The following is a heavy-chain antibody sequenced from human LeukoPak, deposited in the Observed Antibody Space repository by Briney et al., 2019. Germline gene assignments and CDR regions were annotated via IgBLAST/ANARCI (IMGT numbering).Heavy chain of an antibody. V-gene: IGHV3-7*01. J-gene: IGHJ5*02. CDR1: GFTFSSYW. Sequence: GGSLRLSCAASGFTFSSYWMSWVRQAPGKGLEWVANIKQDGSEKYYVDSVKGRFTISRDNAKNSLYLQMNSLRAEDTAVYYCARGVAGTAYGNWFDPWGQGTPVTVSS. CDR2: IKQDGSEK. CDR3: ARGVAGTAYGNWFDP. D-gene: IGHD6-19*01.